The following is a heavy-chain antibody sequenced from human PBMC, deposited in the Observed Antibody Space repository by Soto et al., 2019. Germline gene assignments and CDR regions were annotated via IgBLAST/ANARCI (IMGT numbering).Heavy chain of an antibody. J-gene: IGHJ6*02. CDR3: ARVVTATNGMDV. Sequence: SVKDYCRTSAGSFSSYAISVLRQAPGQGLEWMGGIIPIFGTANYAQKFQGRVTITADESTSTAYMELSSLRSEDTAVYYCARVVTATNGMDVWGQGTTVTVSS. V-gene: IGHV1-69*13. D-gene: IGHD2-21*02. CDR2: IIPIFGTA. CDR1: AGSFSSYA.